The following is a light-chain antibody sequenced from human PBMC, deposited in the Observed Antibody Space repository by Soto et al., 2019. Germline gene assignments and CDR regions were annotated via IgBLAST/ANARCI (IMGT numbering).Light chain of an antibody. CDR2: KAS. Sequence: DIQMTQSPSTLSGSVGDRVTITCRASQTISSRLAWYQQKPGKAPKLLIYKASTLKSGVPSRFSGSGSGTDFTLTISSLQPEDSATYYCQQSHSTPSWTFGQGTRLENK. CDR1: QTISSR. J-gene: IGKJ5*01. CDR3: QQSHSTPSWT. V-gene: IGKV1-5*03.